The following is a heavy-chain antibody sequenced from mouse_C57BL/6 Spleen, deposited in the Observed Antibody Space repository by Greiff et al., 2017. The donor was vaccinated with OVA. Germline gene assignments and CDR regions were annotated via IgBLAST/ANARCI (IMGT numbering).Heavy chain of an antibody. CDR2: IHPNSGST. CDR1: GYTFTSYW. J-gene: IGHJ3*01. Sequence: QVQLQQPGAELVKPGASVKLSCKASGYTFTSYWMHWVKQRTGQGLEWIGMIHPNSGSTNYNEKFKSKATLTVDKSSSTAYMQLSSLTSEDSAVYYCARSDYDGGAWFAYWGQGTLVTVSA. D-gene: IGHD2-4*01. V-gene: IGHV1-64*01. CDR3: ARSDYDGGAWFAY.